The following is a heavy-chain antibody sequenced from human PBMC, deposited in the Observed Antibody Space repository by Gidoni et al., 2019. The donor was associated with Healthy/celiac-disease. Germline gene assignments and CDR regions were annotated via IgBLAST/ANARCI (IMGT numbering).Heavy chain of an antibody. Sequence: EVQLVESGGGVVRPGGSRRLSCAASGFTFDDYGMSWVRQAPGKGLEWGSVINWNGGSTGYADSVKGRFTISRDNAKNSLYLQMNSLRAEDTALYYCARREQLVRGISYYYGMDVWGQGTTVTVSS. CDR2: INWNGGST. CDR3: ARREQLVRGISYYYGMDV. CDR1: GFTFDDYG. V-gene: IGHV3-20*04. J-gene: IGHJ6*02. D-gene: IGHD6-6*01.